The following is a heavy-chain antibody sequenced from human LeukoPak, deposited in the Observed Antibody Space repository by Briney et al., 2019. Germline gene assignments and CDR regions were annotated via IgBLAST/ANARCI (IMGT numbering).Heavy chain of an antibody. CDR1: GFTFSKYW. D-gene: IGHD3-10*02. CDR3: IRETHVGLHLEY. CDR2: ISTDGRVT. Sequence: GGSLRLSCAASGFTFSKYWMLWVRQAPGKGLESVSRISTDGRVTTYADSAKGRFTVSRDNAENTLYLQMNNLRPEDTAVYYCIRETHVGLHLEYWGQGTLATVSA. V-gene: IGHV3-74*01. J-gene: IGHJ4*02.